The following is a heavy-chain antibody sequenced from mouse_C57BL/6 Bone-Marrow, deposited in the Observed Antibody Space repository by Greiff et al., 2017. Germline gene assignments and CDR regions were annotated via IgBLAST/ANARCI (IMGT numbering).Heavy chain of an antibody. J-gene: IGHJ3*01. D-gene: IGHD1-1*01. Sequence: QVQLQQSGAELVRPGTSVKLSCKASGYTFTSYWMHWVKQRPGQGLEWIGVIDPSDSYTNYNQKFKGKATLTVDTSSSTAYMQLSSLTSEDSAVYYCARVYYGSSYGFAYWGQGTLVTVSA. V-gene: IGHV1-59*01. CDR2: IDPSDSYT. CDR1: GYTFTSYW. CDR3: ARVYYGSSYGFAY.